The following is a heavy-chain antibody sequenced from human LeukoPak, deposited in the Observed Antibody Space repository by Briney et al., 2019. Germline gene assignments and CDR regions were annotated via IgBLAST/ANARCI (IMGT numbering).Heavy chain of an antibody. Sequence: PGGSLRLSCVPSGFTFSDYALSWVRQAPGKGLEWVAVISGSGDRTHYADSVMGRFTISRDNSKNTVYLQLNSLRTDDTAVYYCAKDPHIVVVTALFDYWGQGALVTVSS. D-gene: IGHD2-21*02. CDR2: ISGSGDRT. CDR3: AKDPHIVVVTALFDY. J-gene: IGHJ4*02. V-gene: IGHV3-23*01. CDR1: GFTFSDYA.